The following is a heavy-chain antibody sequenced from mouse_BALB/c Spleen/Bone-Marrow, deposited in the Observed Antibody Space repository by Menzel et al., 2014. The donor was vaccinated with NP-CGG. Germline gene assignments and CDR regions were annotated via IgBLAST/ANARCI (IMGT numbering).Heavy chain of an antibody. CDR3: ARGRTRGYTMDY. CDR1: GFTFSSYA. V-gene: IGHV5-6-5*01. CDR2: ISSGSST. Sequence: EVMLVESGGGLVKPGGSLKLSCAASGFTFSSYAMSWVRQTPEKRLEWVASISSGSSTYYPDSVKGRFTISRDNARNILYLQMSSLRSEDTAMYYCARGRTRGYTMDYWGQGTSATVSS. J-gene: IGHJ4*01.